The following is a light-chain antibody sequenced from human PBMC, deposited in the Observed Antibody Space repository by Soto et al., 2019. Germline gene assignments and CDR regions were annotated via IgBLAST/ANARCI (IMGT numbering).Light chain of an antibody. CDR2: DVS. V-gene: IGKV1-33*01. CDR3: QQYDNLPRVT. J-gene: IGKJ3*01. Sequence: DIQMTQFPSSLSASVGDRVTITCQASQDISDYLIWYQHKPGKAPKLLIYDVSNLERGVPSRFSGSGSGTDFTLTISSLQPEDVATYYCQQYDNLPRVTFGPGTKVEI. CDR1: QDISDY.